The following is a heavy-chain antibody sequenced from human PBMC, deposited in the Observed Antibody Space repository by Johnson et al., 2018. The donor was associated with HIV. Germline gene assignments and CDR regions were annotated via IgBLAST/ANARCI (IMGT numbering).Heavy chain of an antibody. Sequence: VQLVESGGGVVQPGGSLRLSCAASGITVSSSYMSWVRQAPGKGLEWVSVIYSGGNTYYADSVRGRFTISRDNSKNTLYLQMNSLRAEDTAVYYCARDWNNWNYGVPDAFDIWGQGTMVTVSS. CDR1: GITVSSSY. D-gene: IGHD1-7*01. CDR3: ARDWNNWNYGVPDAFDI. CDR2: IYSGGNT. V-gene: IGHV3-66*01. J-gene: IGHJ3*02.